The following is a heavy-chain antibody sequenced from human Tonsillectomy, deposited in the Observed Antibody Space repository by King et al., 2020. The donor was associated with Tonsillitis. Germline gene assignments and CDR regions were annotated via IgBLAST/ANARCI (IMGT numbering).Heavy chain of an antibody. CDR1: GFTFSNYA. CDR2: ISYDGSNK. J-gene: IGHJ6*02. Sequence: VQLVESAGGVVQPGRSLRLSCAASGFTFSNYAMHWVRQAPGKGLEWVAVISYDGSNKYYADSVKGRFTISRDSAKNTLYLQMNSLRAEDTAMYYCARDTDSGSSWDYYYGMDVWGQGTTVTVSS. CDR3: ARDTDSGSSWDYYYGMDV. D-gene: IGHD6-13*01. V-gene: IGHV3-30-3*01.